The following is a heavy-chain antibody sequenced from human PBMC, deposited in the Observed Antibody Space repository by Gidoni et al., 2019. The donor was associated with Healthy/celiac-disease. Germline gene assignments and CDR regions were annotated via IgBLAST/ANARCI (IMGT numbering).Heavy chain of an antibody. Sequence: QVQLQESGPGLVKPSETLSLTCTVYGGSISSYYWSWIRQPAGKGLEWIGRIYTSGSTNYNPSLKSRVTMSVDMSKNQFSLKLSSVTAADTAVYYCARAQKPSGTGGYYFDYWGQGTLVTVSS. CDR3: ARAQKPSGTGGYYFDY. D-gene: IGHD1-26*01. V-gene: IGHV4-4*07. CDR1: GGSISSYY. CDR2: IYTSGST. J-gene: IGHJ4*02.